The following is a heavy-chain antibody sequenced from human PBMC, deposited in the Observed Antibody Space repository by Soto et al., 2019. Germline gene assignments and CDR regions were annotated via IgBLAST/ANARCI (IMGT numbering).Heavy chain of an antibody. J-gene: IGHJ4*02. D-gene: IGHD3-22*01. V-gene: IGHV3-23*01. Sequence: EVLLLESGGCLVQPGGSLSLSCSASAFTFNNYAMSWVRQAPGKGLEWVSGIGGSGRTTYYADSVKGRFTISRDNSNNTLFLQMNSLRAEDTAVYYCAKSRYSDSSGDFYDYWGQGTLVTVSS. CDR2: IGGSGRTT. CDR3: AKSRYSDSSGDFYDY. CDR1: AFTFNNYA.